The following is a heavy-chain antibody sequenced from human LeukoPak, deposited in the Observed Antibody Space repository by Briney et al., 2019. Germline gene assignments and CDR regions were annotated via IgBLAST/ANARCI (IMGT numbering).Heavy chain of an antibody. J-gene: IGHJ5*02. Sequence: ASVKVSCKASGYTFTSYYMHWVRQAPGQGLEWMGIINPSGGSTSYAQKFQGRVTMNRDTSTSTVYMELSSLRSEDTAVYYCARGKSSGDWRGVSWQQLVGRNWFDPWGQGTLVTVSS. V-gene: IGHV1-46*01. CDR1: GYTFTSYY. CDR3: ARGKSSGDWRGVSWQQLVGRNWFDP. D-gene: IGHD6-13*01. CDR2: INPSGGST.